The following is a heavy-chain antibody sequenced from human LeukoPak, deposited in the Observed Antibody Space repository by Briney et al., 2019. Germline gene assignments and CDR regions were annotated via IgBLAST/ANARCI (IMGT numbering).Heavy chain of an antibody. CDR2: IIPIFGTA. J-gene: IGHJ4*02. CDR1: GGTFSSYA. CDR3: ASSSRAYYDFWSGLPYFDY. D-gene: IGHD3-3*01. Sequence: SVKVSCKASGGTFSSYAISWVRQAPGQGLEWMGGIIPIFGTANYAQKFQGRVTITADESTSTAYMELSSLRSEDTAVYYCASSSRAYYDFWSGLPYFDYWGQGTLVTVSS. V-gene: IGHV1-69*13.